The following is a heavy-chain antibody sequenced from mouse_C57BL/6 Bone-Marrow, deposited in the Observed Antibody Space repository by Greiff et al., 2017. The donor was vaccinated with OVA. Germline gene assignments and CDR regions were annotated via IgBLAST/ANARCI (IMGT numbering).Heavy chain of an antibody. CDR2: IDPETGGT. Sequence: VQLVESGAELVRPGASVTLSCKASGYTFTDYEMHWVKQTPVHGLEWIGAIDPETGGTAYNQTFKGKAILTADKSSSTAYMELRSLTSEDSAVYYCTRPTVVATDFDYWGQGTTLTVSS. J-gene: IGHJ2*01. V-gene: IGHV1-15*01. CDR3: TRPTVVATDFDY. CDR1: GYTFTDYE. D-gene: IGHD1-1*01.